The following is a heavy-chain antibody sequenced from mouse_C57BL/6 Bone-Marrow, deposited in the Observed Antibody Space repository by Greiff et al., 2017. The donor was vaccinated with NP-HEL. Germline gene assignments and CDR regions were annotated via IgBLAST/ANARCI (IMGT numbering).Heavy chain of an antibody. V-gene: IGHV1-64*01. CDR2: IHPNSGST. Sequence: QVQLQQPGAELVKPGASVKLSCKASGYTFTSYWMHWVKQRPGQGLEWIGMIHPNSGSTNYNEKFKSKATLTVDKSSSTAYMQLSSLTSEDSAVYYCARRGFVYYGSSYPSYWYFDVWGTGTTVTVSS. CDR3: ARRGFVYYGSSYPSYWYFDV. CDR1: GYTFTSYW. J-gene: IGHJ1*03. D-gene: IGHD1-1*01.